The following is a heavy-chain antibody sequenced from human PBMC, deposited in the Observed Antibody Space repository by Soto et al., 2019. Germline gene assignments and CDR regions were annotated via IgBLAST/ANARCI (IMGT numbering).Heavy chain of an antibody. Sequence: ASVKVSCKASGYTFTTHAMHWVRQAPGQRLEWMGWINTVNGDTKYSQKFQGRVTITRDTSASTAYMELSSLRSEDTAVYYCARGGLEWLLNGDYYGMDAWGQGTTVTVSS. CDR1: GYTFTTHA. CDR2: INTVNGDT. V-gene: IGHV1-3*04. CDR3: ARGGLEWLLNGDYYGMDA. J-gene: IGHJ6*02. D-gene: IGHD3-3*01.